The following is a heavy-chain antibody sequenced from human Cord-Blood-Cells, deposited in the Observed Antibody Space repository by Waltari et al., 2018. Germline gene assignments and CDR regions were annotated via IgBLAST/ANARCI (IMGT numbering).Heavy chain of an antibody. Sequence: QVQLVESGGGVVQPGGSLGLSCAASGFPFRSYGLHMVRQAPGKGLEWVAVKWYDGSNKYYAASVKGRFTISRDNSKNTLYLQMNSLRAEDTAVYYCARDHRSYAFDYWGQGTLVTVSS. J-gene: IGHJ4*02. CDR2: KWYDGSNK. CDR3: ARDHRSYAFDY. D-gene: IGHD1-26*01. CDR1: GFPFRSYG. V-gene: IGHV3-33*01.